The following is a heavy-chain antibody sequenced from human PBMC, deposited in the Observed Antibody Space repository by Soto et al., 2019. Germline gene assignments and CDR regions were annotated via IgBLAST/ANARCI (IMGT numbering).Heavy chain of an antibody. J-gene: IGHJ4*02. Sequence: QLQLQESGPGLVKPSETLSLTCTVSGGSISSSSYYWGWIRQPPGKGLEWIGSIYYSGSTYYNPSLKSRVTICVDTSKNQFSLKLSSVTAADTAVYYCARQRQWLVRGDFDYWGQGTLVTVSS. CDR2: IYYSGST. V-gene: IGHV4-39*01. CDR3: ARQRQWLVRGDFDY. D-gene: IGHD6-19*01. CDR1: GGSISSSSYY.